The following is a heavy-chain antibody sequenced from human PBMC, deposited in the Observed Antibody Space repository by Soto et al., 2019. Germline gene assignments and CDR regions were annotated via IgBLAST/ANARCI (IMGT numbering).Heavy chain of an antibody. D-gene: IGHD4-4*01. V-gene: IGHV3-30-3*01. CDR3: ARSMTTVGTRALGDY. CDR2: ISYDGSNK. Sequence: QVQLVESGGGVVQPGRSLRLSCAASGFTFSSYAMHWVRQAPGKGLEWVAVISYDGSNKYYADCVKGRFTISRDNSKNTLHLQMNSLRAEDTAVYYCARSMTTVGTRALGDYWGQGTLVTVSS. CDR1: GFTFSSYA. J-gene: IGHJ4*02.